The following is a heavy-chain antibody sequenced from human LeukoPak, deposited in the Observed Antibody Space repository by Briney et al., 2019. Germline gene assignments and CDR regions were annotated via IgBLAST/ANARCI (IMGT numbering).Heavy chain of an antibody. CDR2: IYPDDSDV. Sequence: GESLKISCKGSGSPFNNYWIGWVRQMPGKGLEWMGTIYPDDSDVRYSPSFQGQVTMSADKSITTAYLQWSSLKASDTALYYCAKLTTGWSFDFWGQGTLVTVSS. CDR3: AKLTTGWSFDF. D-gene: IGHD6-19*01. J-gene: IGHJ4*02. V-gene: IGHV5-51*01. CDR1: GSPFNNYW.